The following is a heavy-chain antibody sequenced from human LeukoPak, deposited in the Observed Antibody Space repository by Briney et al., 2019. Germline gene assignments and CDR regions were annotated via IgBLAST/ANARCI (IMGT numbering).Heavy chain of an antibody. CDR2: ISSSGSSM. CDR1: EFTFSSYS. D-gene: IGHD1-26*01. V-gene: IGHV3-48*04. Sequence: GGSLRLSCASSEFTFSSYSMNWVRQAPGKGLEWVSYISSSGSSMNYADSVKGRFTISRDNAKNSLYLQMNSLRAEDTAVYYCARVMRSGSPFDYWGQGTLVTVSS. CDR3: ARVMRSGSPFDY. J-gene: IGHJ4*02.